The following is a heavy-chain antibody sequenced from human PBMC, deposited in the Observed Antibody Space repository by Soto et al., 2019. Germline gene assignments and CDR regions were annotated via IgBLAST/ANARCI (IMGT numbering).Heavy chain of an antibody. CDR2: ISAYNGNT. D-gene: IGHD2-15*01. V-gene: IGHV1-18*01. Sequence: ASVRVSCKASGYTFTSYGISWVRQAPGQGLEWMGWISAYNGNTNYAQKLQGRVTMTTDTSTSTAYMELRSLRSDDTAVYYCARSTGDGGSLFPNMPKHDAFDIWGQGTMVTVSS. J-gene: IGHJ3*02. CDR1: GYTFTSYG. CDR3: ARSTGDGGSLFPNMPKHDAFDI.